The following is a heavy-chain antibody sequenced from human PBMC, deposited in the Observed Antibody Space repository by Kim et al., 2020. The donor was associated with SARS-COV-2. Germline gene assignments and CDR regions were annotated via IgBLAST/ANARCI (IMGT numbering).Heavy chain of an antibody. D-gene: IGHD6-13*01. V-gene: IGHV4-39*01. J-gene: IGHJ5*02. CDR3: AQTLAAAAYNWFDP. Sequence: HPSHKSRVTISVDTSKNPFSLKLSSVTAADTAVYYCAQTLAAAAYNWFDPWGQGTLVTVSS.